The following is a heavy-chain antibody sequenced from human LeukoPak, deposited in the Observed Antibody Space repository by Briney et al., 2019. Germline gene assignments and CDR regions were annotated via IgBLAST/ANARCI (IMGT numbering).Heavy chain of an antibody. CDR1: GYSFTSYW. J-gene: IGHJ4*02. CDR2: IYPGDSDT. D-gene: IGHD2-15*01. V-gene: IGHV5-51*01. Sequence: GESLKISCKGSGYSFTSYWIGWVRQMPGKGLEWMGIIYPGDSDTRYSPSFHGQVTISADKSISTAYLQWSSLKASDTAMYYCARAPTPRLLPDPYYFDYWGQGTLVTVSS. CDR3: ARAPTPRLLPDPYYFDY.